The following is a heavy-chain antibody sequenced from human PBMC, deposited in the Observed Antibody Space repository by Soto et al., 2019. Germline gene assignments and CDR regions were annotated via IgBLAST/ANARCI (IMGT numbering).Heavy chain of an antibody. CDR3: AKFPSGDTWEWVGELFDY. D-gene: IGHD3-10*01. V-gene: IGHV3-23*01. CDR2: ISGSGGST. CDR1: GFTFSSCA. Sequence: GGSLRLSCAASGFTFSSCAMSWVRQAPGQGLEWVSAISGSGGSTYYADSEKGRFTISRDNSKNTLYLQMNSQRTEDTAVYYCAKFPSGDTWEWVGELFDYWGQGTLVTVSS. J-gene: IGHJ4*02.